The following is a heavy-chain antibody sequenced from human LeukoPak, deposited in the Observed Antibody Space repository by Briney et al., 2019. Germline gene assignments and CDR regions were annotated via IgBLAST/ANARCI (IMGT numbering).Heavy chain of an antibody. Sequence: PSETLSLTCAVYGGSFSGYYWGWIRQTPGKGLEWIGEINHGGSTNYNPSLKSRVTMSVDTSKNQFSLNLASVTAADTAVYCCARASDNDDYSLDYFYYMDVWGEGTTVTVSS. D-gene: IGHD4-17*01. CDR1: GGSFSGYY. CDR3: ARASDNDDYSLDYFYYMDV. V-gene: IGHV4-34*01. J-gene: IGHJ6*03. CDR2: INHGGST.